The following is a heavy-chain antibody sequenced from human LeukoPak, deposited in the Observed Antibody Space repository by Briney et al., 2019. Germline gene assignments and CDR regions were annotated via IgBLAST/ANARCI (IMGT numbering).Heavy chain of an antibody. D-gene: IGHD6-19*01. Sequence: ASVRVSCKASGYTFTSYYMHWVRQAPAQGLEWMGIINPSGGSTSYAQKFQGRVTMTRDTSTSTVYMELSSLRSEDTAVYYCARARYSSGSDRDAFDIWGQGTMVTVSS. CDR1: GYTFTSYY. CDR2: INPSGGST. V-gene: IGHV1-46*01. J-gene: IGHJ3*02. CDR3: ARARYSSGSDRDAFDI.